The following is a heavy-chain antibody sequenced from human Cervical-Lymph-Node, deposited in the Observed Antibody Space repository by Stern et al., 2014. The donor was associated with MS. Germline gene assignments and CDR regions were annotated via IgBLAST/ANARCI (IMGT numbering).Heavy chain of an antibody. CDR3: ARHTGSSGYAY. V-gene: IGHV5-51*01. CDR2: INPGDSHI. D-gene: IGHD3-22*01. CDR1: GYSFTSYW. J-gene: IGHJ4*02. Sequence: EVQLEESGAELKKPGESLKISCEGSGYSFTSYWIGWVRQMPGKGLEWMGIINPGDSHIRYSPSFQGQVTISVDKSISTAYLQWSSLKASDSAMYYCARHTGSSGYAYWGQGTRVTVSS.